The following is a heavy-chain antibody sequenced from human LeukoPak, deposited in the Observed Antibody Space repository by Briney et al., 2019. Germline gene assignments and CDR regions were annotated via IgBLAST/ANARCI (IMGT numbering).Heavy chain of an antibody. CDR1: GYSFTSYW. CDR2: IDPSDSYT. J-gene: IGHJ4*02. D-gene: IGHD6-6*01. Sequence: GESLKISFKGSGYSFTSYWISWVRQMPGKGLEWMGRIDPSDSYTNYSPSFQGHVTISADKSISTAYLQWSSLKASDTAMYYCARHRGGIAARPDYWGQGTLVTVSS. CDR3: ARHRGGIAARPDY. V-gene: IGHV5-10-1*01.